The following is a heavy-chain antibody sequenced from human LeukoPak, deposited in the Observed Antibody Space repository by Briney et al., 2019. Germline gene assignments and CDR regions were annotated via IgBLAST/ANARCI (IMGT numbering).Heavy chain of an antibody. V-gene: IGHV1-46*01. CDR1: GYTLTGYY. CDR3: AREEWELLYAFDI. Sequence: ASVKVSCKASGYTLTGYYMHWVRQAPGQGLEWMGIINPSGGSTSYAQKFQGRVTMTRDMSTSTVYMELSSLRSEDTAVYYCAREEWELLYAFDIWGQGTMVTVSS. J-gene: IGHJ3*02. CDR2: INPSGGST. D-gene: IGHD1-26*01.